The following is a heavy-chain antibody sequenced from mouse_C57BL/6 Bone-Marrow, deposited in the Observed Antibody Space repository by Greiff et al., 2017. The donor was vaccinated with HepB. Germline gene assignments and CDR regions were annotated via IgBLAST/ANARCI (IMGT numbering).Heavy chain of an antibody. J-gene: IGHJ2*01. D-gene: IGHD2-4*01. CDR2: IDPETGGT. CDR3: TRGPPDYTVYYFDY. V-gene: IGHV1-15*01. CDR1: GYTFTDYE. Sequence: QVHVKQSGAELVRPGASVTLSCKASGYTFTDYEMHWVKQTPVHGLEWIGAIDPETGGTAYNQKFKGKAILTADKSSSTAYMELRSLTSEDSAVYYCTRGPPDYTVYYFDYWGQGTTLTVSS.